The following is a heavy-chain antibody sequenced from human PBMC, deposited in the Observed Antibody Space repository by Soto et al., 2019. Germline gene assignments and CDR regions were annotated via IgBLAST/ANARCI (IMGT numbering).Heavy chain of an antibody. Sequence: GGSLRLSCTASGFRFEDYTMHWVRQTPGKGLEWVSLISWDGGSTYLADSVKGRFTISRDNSINSLFLQLTSLRGEDTALYFCAKSSHVLQFLEWSLDNWGQGTLVTVSS. D-gene: IGHD3-3*01. CDR1: GFRFEDYT. V-gene: IGHV3-43*01. CDR3: AKSSHVLQFLEWSLDN. J-gene: IGHJ4*02. CDR2: ISWDGGST.